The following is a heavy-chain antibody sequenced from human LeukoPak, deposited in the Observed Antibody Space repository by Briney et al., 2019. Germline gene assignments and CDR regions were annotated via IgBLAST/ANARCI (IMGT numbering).Heavy chain of an antibody. D-gene: IGHD3-22*01. Sequence: GGSLRLSCAASGFTFSSHAMNWVRQAPGKELEWVLGIYGNAGRTFYADSVKGRFTMSRDNSKNTLYLQMDSLRAEDTAMYYCARARSDNYYSGVNYWGQGTLVTVSS. J-gene: IGHJ4*02. CDR1: GFTFSSHA. V-gene: IGHV3-23*01. CDR2: IYGNAGRT. CDR3: ARARSDNYYSGVNY.